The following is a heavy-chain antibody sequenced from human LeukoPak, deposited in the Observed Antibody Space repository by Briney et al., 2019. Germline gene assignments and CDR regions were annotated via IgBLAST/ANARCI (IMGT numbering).Heavy chain of an antibody. CDR2: LYTSGNT. Sequence: SETLSLTCTVSGGSISSYYWSWIRQPAGKGLGWIGRLYTSGNTNYNPSLKSRVTMSVDTSKNQFSLRLSSVTAADTAVYYCARGASGYYYGWGQGILVTVSS. D-gene: IGHD3-22*01. CDR1: GGSISSYY. J-gene: IGHJ4*02. CDR3: ARGASGYYYG. V-gene: IGHV4-4*07.